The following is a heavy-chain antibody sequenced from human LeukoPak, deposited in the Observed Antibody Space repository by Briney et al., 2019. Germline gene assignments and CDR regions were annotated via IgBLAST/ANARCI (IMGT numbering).Heavy chain of an antibody. CDR3: ARDIGRSSSTPLAPIPLYYMDV. Sequence: GASVKVSCKASGGTFSSYAISWVRQAPGQGLEWMGGIIPIFGTANYAQKFQGRVTITTDESTSTAYMELSSLRSEDTAVYYCARDIGRSSSTPLAPIPLYYMDVWGKGTTVTVSS. V-gene: IGHV1-69*05. CDR1: GGTFSSYA. CDR2: IIPIFGTA. J-gene: IGHJ6*03. D-gene: IGHD6-6*01.